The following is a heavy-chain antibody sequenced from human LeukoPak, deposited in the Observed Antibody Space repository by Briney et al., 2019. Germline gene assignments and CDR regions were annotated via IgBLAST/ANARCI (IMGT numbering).Heavy chain of an antibody. CDR3: AKEGTDYGDYPYFFDY. V-gene: IGHV3-48*04. CDR1: GFTFSSYS. D-gene: IGHD4-17*01. J-gene: IGHJ4*02. CDR2: ISNSGSTI. Sequence: GGSLRLSCAASGFTFSSYSMTWVRQAPGKGLEWVSYISNSGSTIYYADSVKGRFTISRDNAKNSLYLQMNSLRAEDTAVYYCAKEGTDYGDYPYFFDYWGRGTLVTVSS.